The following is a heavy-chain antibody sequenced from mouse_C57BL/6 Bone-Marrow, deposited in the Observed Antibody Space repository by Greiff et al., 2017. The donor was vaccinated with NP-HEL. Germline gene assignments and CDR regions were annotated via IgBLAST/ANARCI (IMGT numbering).Heavy chain of an antibody. V-gene: IGHV1-64*01. CDR2: IHPNRGSP. Sequence: QVQLQQPGAELVKPGASVKLSCKASGYTFTSYWMHWVKQRPGQGLEWIGMIHPNRGSPTYNENFNSKATLTVDKSSSTAYMKISSLTSEDSAVYYCARARGYGSSYRFAYWGQGTLVTVSA. D-gene: IGHD1-1*01. CDR3: ARARGYGSSYRFAY. CDR1: GYTFTSYW. J-gene: IGHJ3*01.